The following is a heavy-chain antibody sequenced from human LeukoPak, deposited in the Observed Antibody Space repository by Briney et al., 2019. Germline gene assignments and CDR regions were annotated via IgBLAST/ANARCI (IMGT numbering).Heavy chain of an antibody. CDR1: GGSISGYF. CDR2: VYTSGTT. D-gene: IGHD5-12*01. CDR3: ARGTEKTRISGYYSFDH. V-gene: IGHV4-4*07. Sequence: PSETLSLTCTVSGGSISGYFWTWIRQPAGKELEWIGRVYTSGTTYYNPSLESRVTISLDTFNNQFSLRVTSVTAADTAVYYCARGTEKTRISGYYSFDHWGRGLPVTVSS. J-gene: IGHJ4*02.